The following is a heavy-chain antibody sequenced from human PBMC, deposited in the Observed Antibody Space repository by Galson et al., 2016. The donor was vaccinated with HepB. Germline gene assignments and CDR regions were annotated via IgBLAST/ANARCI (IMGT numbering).Heavy chain of an antibody. CDR2: AIHSGRT. D-gene: IGHD2-15*01. Sequence: SETLSLTCAVSGGSFTGYYWSWIRQTPGKGLEWIGEAIHSGRTKYNPSLKSRVTITVDASNNQFSLKLDSVTAADTALYFCTRGGCSGGGCYWGGRSAYWGPGTLVTVSS. J-gene: IGHJ4*02. CDR1: GGSFTGYY. CDR3: TRGGCSGGGCYWGGRSAY. V-gene: IGHV4-34*01.